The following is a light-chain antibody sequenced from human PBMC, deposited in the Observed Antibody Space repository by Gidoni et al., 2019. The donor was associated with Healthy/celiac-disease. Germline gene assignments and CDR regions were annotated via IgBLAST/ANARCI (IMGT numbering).Light chain of an antibody. CDR1: SSDVGGYNY. CDR2: DVS. J-gene: IGLJ2*01. V-gene: IGLV2-14*01. Sequence: QSALTQPASVSGSPGQSLTISCTGTSSDVGGYNYVSWYQQHPGKAPKLMIYDVSNRPSGVSNRFSGSKSGNTASLTISGIQAEDEADYYCSSYTSSSTPYVVFGGGTKLTVL. CDR3: SSYTSSSTPYVV.